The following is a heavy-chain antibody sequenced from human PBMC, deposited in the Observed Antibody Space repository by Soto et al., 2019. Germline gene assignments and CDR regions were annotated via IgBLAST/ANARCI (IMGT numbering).Heavy chain of an antibody. Sequence: GGSLRLSCAASGFTFSSYAMHWVRQAPGKGLEWVAVISYDGSNKYYADSVKGRFTISRDNSKNTLYLQMNSLRAEDTAVYYCARELGELLFNGWGFDYWGQGTLVTVSS. J-gene: IGHJ4*02. D-gene: IGHD3-10*01. CDR1: GFTFSSYA. CDR3: ARELGELLFNGWGFDY. CDR2: ISYDGSNK. V-gene: IGHV3-30-3*01.